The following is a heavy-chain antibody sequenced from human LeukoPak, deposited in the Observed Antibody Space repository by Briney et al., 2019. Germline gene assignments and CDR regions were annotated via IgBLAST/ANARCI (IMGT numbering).Heavy chain of an antibody. V-gene: IGHV1-2*06. J-gene: IGHJ3*02. CDR3: ARATRGYSYGDAFDI. D-gene: IGHD5-18*01. CDR2: INPNSGGT. CDR1: GYTFTGYY. Sequence: ASVKVSCKASGYTFTGYYMHWVRQAPGQGLEWRGRINPNSGGTNYAQKFQGRVTMTRDTSTSTVYMELSSLRSEDTAVYYCARATRGYSYGDAFDIWGQGTMVTVSS.